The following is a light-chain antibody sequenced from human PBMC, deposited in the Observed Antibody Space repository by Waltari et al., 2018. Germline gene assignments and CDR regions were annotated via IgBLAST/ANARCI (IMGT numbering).Light chain of an antibody. CDR2: RAS. V-gene: IGKV1-5*03. Sequence: IQMTQSPSTLSASVGDRVTITCRASQTISNWLAWYQQKPGKAPKLLIYRASSLQSGFPSRFSGSGSGTEFTLTISSLQPDDFATYYCQQYNSGFGPGTKVDIK. J-gene: IGKJ3*01. CDR3: QQYNSG. CDR1: QTISNW.